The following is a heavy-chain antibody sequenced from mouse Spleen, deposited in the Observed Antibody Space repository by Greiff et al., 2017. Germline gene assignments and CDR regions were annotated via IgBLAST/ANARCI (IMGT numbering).Heavy chain of an antibody. J-gene: IGHJ1*01. Sequence: QVQLQQPGAELVRPGTSVKLSCKASGYTFTSYWMHWVKQRPGQGLEWIGVIDPSDSYTNYNQKFKGKATLTVDTSSSTAYMQLSSLTSEDSAVYYCARALSKLGRWYWYFDVWGAGTTVTVSS. D-gene: IGHD4-1*01. V-gene: IGHV1-59*01. CDR3: ARALSKLGRWYWYFDV. CDR2: IDPSDSYT. CDR1: GYTFTSYW.